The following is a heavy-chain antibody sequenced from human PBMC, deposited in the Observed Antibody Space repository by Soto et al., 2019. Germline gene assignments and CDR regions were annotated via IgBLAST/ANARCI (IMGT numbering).Heavy chain of an antibody. CDR2: INPNSGGT. J-gene: IGHJ6*02. D-gene: IGHD6-6*01. CDR3: ARDSVEYSSSSYYYYGMDV. Sequence: ASVKVSCKASGYTFTCYYMHWVRQAPGQGLEWMGWINPNSGGTNYAQKFQGWVTMTRDTSISTAYMELSRLRSDDTAVYYCARDSVEYSSSSYYYYGMDVWGQGTTVTVSS. CDR1: GYTFTCYY. V-gene: IGHV1-2*04.